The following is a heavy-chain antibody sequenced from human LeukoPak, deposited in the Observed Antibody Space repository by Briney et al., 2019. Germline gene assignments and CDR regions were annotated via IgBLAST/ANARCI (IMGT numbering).Heavy chain of an antibody. D-gene: IGHD6-13*01. CDR3: ATVSSSWYGGGYFDY. J-gene: IGHJ4*02. CDR1: GYTLTELS. CDR2: FDPEDGET. V-gene: IGHV1-24*01. Sequence: ASVKVSCKVSGYTLTELSMHWVRQAPGKGLEWMGGFDPEDGETIYAQKFQGRVTMTEDTSTDTAYMELSSLRSEDTAVYYCATVSSSWYGGGYFDYWGQGTLVTVSS.